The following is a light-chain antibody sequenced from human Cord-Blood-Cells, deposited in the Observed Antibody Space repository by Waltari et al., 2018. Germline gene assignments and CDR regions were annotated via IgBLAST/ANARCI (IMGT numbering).Light chain of an antibody. CDR2: LGS. J-gene: IGKJ4*01. CDR3: MQALQTPLT. CDR1: QSLLHSNGYNY. V-gene: IGKV2-28*01. Sequence: DMVMTQSPLSLPVTPGEPASISCRPSQSLLHSNGYNYLDWYLQKPGQSHQLLIYLGSNRASGVPDRFSGSGSGTDFTLKISRVEAEDVGVYYCMQALQTPLTFGGGTKVEIK.